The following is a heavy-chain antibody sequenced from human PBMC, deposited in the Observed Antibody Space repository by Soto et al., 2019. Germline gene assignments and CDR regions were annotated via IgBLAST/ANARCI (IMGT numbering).Heavy chain of an antibody. CDR1: AFTFSSNA. CDR3: ARCYRGSHDFWSGFDY. Sequence: EVQLLESGGGLVQPGGSLRLSCAASAFTFSSNAMSWVRQAPGKGLEWVSVISGGGGSTDYADPVKGRFTMSRDNSKNTLYLQMNSLRAEDTAVYYCARCYRGSHDFWSGFDYWGQGTLVTV. J-gene: IGHJ4*02. V-gene: IGHV3-23*01. CDR2: ISGGGGST. D-gene: IGHD3-3*01.